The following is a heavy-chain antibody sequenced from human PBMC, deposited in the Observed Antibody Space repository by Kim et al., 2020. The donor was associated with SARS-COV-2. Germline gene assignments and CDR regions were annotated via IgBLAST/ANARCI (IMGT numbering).Heavy chain of an antibody. CDR1: GGTFSSYA. V-gene: IGHV1-69*13. Sequence: SVKVSCKASGGTFSSYAISWVRQAPGQGLEWMGGIIPIFGTANYAQKFQGRVTITADESTSTAYMELSSLRSEDTAVYYCASGGPNRYRGSYYYWGQGTLVTVSS. J-gene: IGHJ4*02. CDR3: ASGGPNRYRGSYYY. D-gene: IGHD1-26*01. CDR2: IIPIFGTA.